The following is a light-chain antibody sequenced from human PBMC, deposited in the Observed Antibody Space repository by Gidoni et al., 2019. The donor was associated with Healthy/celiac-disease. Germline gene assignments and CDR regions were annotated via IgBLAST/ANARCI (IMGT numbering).Light chain of an antibody. V-gene: IGLV1-44*01. CDR2: SNN. J-gene: IGLJ3*02. CDR1: SSNIGSNT. CDR3: AAWDDSLNGWV. Sequence: QSVLTKPSSPSGTHRQRVTFSFSGSSSNIGSNTVNWYQQLPGTAPKLLIYSNNQRPSGVPDRFSGSKSGISASLAISGLQSEDEADYYCAAWDDSLNGWVFGGGTKLTVL.